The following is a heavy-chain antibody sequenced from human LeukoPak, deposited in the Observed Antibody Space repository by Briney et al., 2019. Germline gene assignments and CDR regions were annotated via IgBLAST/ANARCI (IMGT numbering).Heavy chain of an antibody. CDR3: ARELYDSSAGAFDI. V-gene: IGHV4-39*01. CDR2: IYYSGST. Sequence: WETLSLTCTVSGGSIGSSSYYWGWIRQPPGKGLAWIGSIYYSGSTYYNPSLKSRVTISVDTSKNQFSLKLSSVTAADTAVYYCARELYDSSAGAFDIWGQGTMVTVSS. J-gene: IGHJ3*02. CDR1: GGSIGSSSYY. D-gene: IGHD3-22*01.